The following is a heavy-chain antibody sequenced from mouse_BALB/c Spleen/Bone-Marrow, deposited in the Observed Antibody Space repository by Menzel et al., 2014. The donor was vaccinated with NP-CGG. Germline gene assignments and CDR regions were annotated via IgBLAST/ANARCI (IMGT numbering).Heavy chain of an antibody. V-gene: IGHV1-80*01. CDR2: IYPGDGDT. CDR3: ARWAIAEALEY. CDR1: GYTFSGYW. J-gene: IGHJ4*01. Sequence: KTSGYTFSGYWMNWVQQRPGQGLEWIGQIYPGDGDTNYDENFRGNATLPVDQSSSTAYMQLSSLTSEDSAVYFCARWAIAEALEYWGQGTSVTVS.